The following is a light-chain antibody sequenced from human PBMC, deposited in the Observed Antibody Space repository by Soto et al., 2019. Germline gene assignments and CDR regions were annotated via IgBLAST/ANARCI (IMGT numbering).Light chain of an antibody. Sequence: EIVMTQSPATLSVSPGERATLSCRASQSISNNLAWYHQRPGQAPRLLIYGASTRATGIPARFSGSGSGTEFTLTNSSLQSEEFAVYYCQQYNNWWTFGQGTRVEIK. V-gene: IGKV3-15*01. CDR1: QSISNN. J-gene: IGKJ1*01. CDR2: GAS. CDR3: QQYNNWWT.